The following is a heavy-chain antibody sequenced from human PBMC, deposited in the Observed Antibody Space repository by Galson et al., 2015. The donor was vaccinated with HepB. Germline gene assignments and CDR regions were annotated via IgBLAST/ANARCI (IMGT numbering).Heavy chain of an antibody. J-gene: IGHJ4*02. CDR3: ARGGDGECNY. CDR2: INQDGSDT. D-gene: IGHD2-21*01. CDR1: GFTFSNYW. V-gene: IGHV3-7*03. Sequence: SLRLSCAASGFTFSNYWMTWVRQAPEKGLEWVANINQDGSDTNYVDSMKGRFTISRDNAKNSLYLQINSLRVEDTALYYCARGGDGECNYWGQGTLVTVSS.